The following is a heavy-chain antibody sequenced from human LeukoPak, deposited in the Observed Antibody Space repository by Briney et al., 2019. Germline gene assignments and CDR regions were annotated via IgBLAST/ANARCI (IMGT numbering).Heavy chain of an antibody. CDR2: FDPEDGET. D-gene: IGHD2-15*01. J-gene: IGHJ5*02. Sequence: ASVKVSCTVSGYTLTELSMHWVRQAPGKGLEWMGGFDPEDGETIYAQKFQGRVTMTEDTSTDTAYMELSSLRSEDTAVYYCATPPPCSGGSCYQYNWFDPWGQGTLVTVSS. CDR1: GYTLTELS. V-gene: IGHV1-24*01. CDR3: ATPPPCSGGSCYQYNWFDP.